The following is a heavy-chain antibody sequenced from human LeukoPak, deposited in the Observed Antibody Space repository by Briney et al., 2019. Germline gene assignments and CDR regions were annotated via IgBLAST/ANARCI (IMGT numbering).Heavy chain of an antibody. J-gene: IGHJ3*02. V-gene: IGHV4-30-4*08. Sequence: PSQTLSLTCTVSGGSISSGGYYWSWIRQHPGKGLEWIGYIYYSGSTYYNPSLKSRVTISVETSKNQFSLKLSSVTAADTAVYYCARDYSYLRAFDIWGQGTMVTVSS. CDR1: GGSISSGGYY. CDR3: ARDYSYLRAFDI. CDR2: IYYSGST. D-gene: IGHD2-21*01.